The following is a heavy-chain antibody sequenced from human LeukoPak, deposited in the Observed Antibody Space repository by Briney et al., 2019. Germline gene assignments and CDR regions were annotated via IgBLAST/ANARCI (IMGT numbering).Heavy chain of an antibody. V-gene: IGHV3-7*01. Sequence: GGSLRLSCAASGSTFSTYGMSWVRQAPGKGLEWAANIKEDGSEKYYGDSVKGRFTISRDNAKNSLYLEMNSLRVEDTAVYYCARDSSGYQWGQGTLVTVSS. D-gene: IGHD3-22*01. J-gene: IGHJ4*02. CDR1: GSTFSTYG. CDR3: ARDSSGYQ. CDR2: IKEDGSEK.